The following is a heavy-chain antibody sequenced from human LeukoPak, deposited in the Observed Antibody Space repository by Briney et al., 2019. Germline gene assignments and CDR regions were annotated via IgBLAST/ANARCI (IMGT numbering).Heavy chain of an antibody. J-gene: IGHJ4*02. Sequence: GGSLRLSCAASGFTFSSYEMNWVRQAPGKGLEWVSYISSSGSTIYYADSVKGRFTISRDNAKNSLYLQMNSLRAEDTAVYYCARRGYSSGWNRFDYWGQGTLVTVSS. CDR2: ISSSGSTI. D-gene: IGHD6-25*01. CDR3: ARRGYSSGWNRFDY. V-gene: IGHV3-48*03. CDR1: GFTFSSYE.